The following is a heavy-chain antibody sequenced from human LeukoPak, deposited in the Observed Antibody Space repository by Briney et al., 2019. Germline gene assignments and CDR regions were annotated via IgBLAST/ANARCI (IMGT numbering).Heavy chain of an antibody. CDR1: GFTFSSYA. CDR2: ISGSRGTT. D-gene: IGHD3-10*01. Sequence: GGSLRLSCAASGFTFSSYAMSWVRQAPGKGLEWVSGISGSRGTTYSADSVKGRFTIFRDNSKNTLYLQMNSLRAEDTAVYYGYVLLWFGELPLDLWGRGTLVTVSS. V-gene: IGHV3-23*01. J-gene: IGHJ2*01. CDR3: YVLLWFGELPLDL.